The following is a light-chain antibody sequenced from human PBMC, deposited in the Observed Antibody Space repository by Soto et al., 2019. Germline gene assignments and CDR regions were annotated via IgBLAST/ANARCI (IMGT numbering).Light chain of an antibody. Sequence: DIQMTQSPSSLSASVGDRVTITCRASQSISSYLNWYQQNPGKAPNLLIYAASSLQSGVPSRFSGSGSGTDFTLTISSLQPEDFASYYCQQSYSNPWTFGQGTKVDNK. CDR2: AAS. J-gene: IGKJ1*01. CDR1: QSISSY. CDR3: QQSYSNPWT. V-gene: IGKV1-39*01.